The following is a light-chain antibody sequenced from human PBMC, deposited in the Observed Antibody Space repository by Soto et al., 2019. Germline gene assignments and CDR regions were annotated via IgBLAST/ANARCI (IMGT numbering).Light chain of an antibody. CDR1: QSIGSW. J-gene: IGKJ5*01. CDR2: ASS. CDR3: QQGDSFPIT. V-gene: IGKV1-12*01. Sequence: EIQMTQSPSSVSASVGDRVTITCRASQSIGSWLAWYLQKPGTVPKLLIYASSNLQDGVPSRFSGSGVGTEFTLTITSLQPEDFGTYYCQQGDSFPITFGQGTRLDVK.